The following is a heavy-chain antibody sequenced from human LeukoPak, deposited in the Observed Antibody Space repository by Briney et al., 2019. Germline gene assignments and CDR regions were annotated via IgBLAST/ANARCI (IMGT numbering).Heavy chain of an antibody. CDR3: ARAGGYSGYDGGYYYYYMDV. D-gene: IGHD5-12*01. Sequence: SETLSLTCTVSGGSISSSSYYWGWIRQPPGKGLEWIGSIYYSGSTYYNPSLKSRVTISVDTSKNQFSLKLSSVTAADTAVYYCARAGGYSGYDGGYYYYYMDVWGKGTTVTISS. CDR2: IYYSGST. V-gene: IGHV4-39*07. CDR1: GGSISSSSYY. J-gene: IGHJ6*03.